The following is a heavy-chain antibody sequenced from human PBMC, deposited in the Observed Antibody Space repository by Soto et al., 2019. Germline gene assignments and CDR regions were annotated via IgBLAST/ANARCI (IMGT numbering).Heavy chain of an antibody. V-gene: IGHV4-34*01. CDR1: GGSFSCYY. J-gene: IGHJ4*02. Sequence: SETLSLTCAVYGGSFSCYYWSWIRQPPGKGLEWIGEINHSGSTNYNPSLKSRVTISVDTSKNQFSLKLSSVTAADTAVYYCASSAQAWLPLDYWGQGTLVTVSS. D-gene: IGHD5-12*01. CDR3: ASSAQAWLPLDY. CDR2: INHSGST.